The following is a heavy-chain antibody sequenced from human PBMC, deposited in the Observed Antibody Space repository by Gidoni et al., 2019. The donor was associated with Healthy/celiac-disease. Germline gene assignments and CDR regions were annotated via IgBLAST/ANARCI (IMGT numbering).Heavy chain of an antibody. D-gene: IGHD1-26*01. J-gene: IGHJ4*02. CDR2: ISWNSGSI. CDR3: AKAPRWELQRGYIDY. CDR1: GFTFDDYA. Sequence: EVQLVASGGGLVQPVMSLRLSCAASGFTFDDYAMHWVRQAPGKGLEWVAGISWNSGSIGYADSVKGRFTISRDNAKNSLYLQMNSLRAEDTALYYCAKAPRWELQRGYIDYWGQGTLVTVSS. V-gene: IGHV3-9*01.